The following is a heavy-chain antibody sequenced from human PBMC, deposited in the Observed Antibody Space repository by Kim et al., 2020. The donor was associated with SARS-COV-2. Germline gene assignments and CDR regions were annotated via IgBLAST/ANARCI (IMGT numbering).Heavy chain of an antibody. CDR3: ARGSLGDGYKGGFGY. V-gene: IGHV4-30-2*01. CDR2: IYHSGST. CDR1: GGSISSGGYS. D-gene: IGHD3-16*01. Sequence: SETLSLTCAVSGGSISSGGYSWSWIRQPPGKGLEWIGYIYHSGSTYYNPSLKSRVTISVDRSKNQFSLKLSSVTAADTAVYYCARGSLGDGYKGGFGYWGQGTLVTVSS. J-gene: IGHJ4*02.